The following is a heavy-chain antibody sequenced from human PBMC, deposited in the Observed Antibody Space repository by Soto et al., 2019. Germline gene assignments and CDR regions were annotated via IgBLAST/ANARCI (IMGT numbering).Heavy chain of an antibody. CDR3: ARDGTIVPAAISGRHVAARSNGMDV. CDR2: INPSGGST. CDR1: GYTFTSYY. V-gene: IGHV1-46*01. Sequence: ASVKVFCKASGYTFTSYYMHWVRQAPGQGLEWMGIINPSGGSTSYAQKFQGRVTMTRDTSTSTVYMELSSLRSEDTAVYYCARDGTIVPAAISGRHVAARSNGMDVWGQGTTVTV. J-gene: IGHJ6*02. D-gene: IGHD2-2*02.